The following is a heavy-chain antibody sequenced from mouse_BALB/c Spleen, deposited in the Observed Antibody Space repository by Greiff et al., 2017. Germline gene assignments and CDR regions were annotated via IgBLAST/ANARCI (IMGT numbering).Heavy chain of an antibody. Sequence: QVQLQQSGAELVKPGASVKMSCKASGYTFTSYWINWVKQRPGQGLEWIGDIYPGRGITNYNEKFKSKATLTLDTSSSTAYMQLSSLTSEDSAVYYCSRRYYYGSRDYAMDYWGQGTSVTVSS. D-gene: IGHD1-1*01. CDR1: GYTFTSYW. J-gene: IGHJ4*01. V-gene: IGHV1-55*01. CDR2: IYPGRGIT. CDR3: SRRYYYGSRDYAMDY.